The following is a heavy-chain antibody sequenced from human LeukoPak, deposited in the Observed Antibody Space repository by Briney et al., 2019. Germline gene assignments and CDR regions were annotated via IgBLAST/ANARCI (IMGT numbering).Heavy chain of an antibody. D-gene: IGHD5-18*01. CDR2: IYYSGST. J-gene: IGHJ4*02. CDR1: GGSISSYY. V-gene: IGHV4-59*01. CDR3: ARLKGYLAGLDY. Sequence: PSETLSPTCTVSGGSISSYYWSWIRQPPVKVLEWIGYIYYSGSTNYNPSLKSRVTISVDTSKNQFSLKLSSVTAADTAVYYCARLKGYLAGLDYWGQGTLVTVSS.